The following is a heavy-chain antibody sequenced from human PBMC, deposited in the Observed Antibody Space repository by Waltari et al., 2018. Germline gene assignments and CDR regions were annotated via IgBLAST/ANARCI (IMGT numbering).Heavy chain of an antibody. CDR3: ARDHGDSNFGWYFDL. CDR2: IYNCGST. Sequence: EVQLVESGGGLVQPGGSLRLSCAASGFTVSSNYMSWVRQAPGKGLEWVSVIYNCGSTYYADSVKGRFTISRDNSKNTLYLQMNSLRAEDTAVYYCARDHGDSNFGWYFDLWGRGTLVTVSS. V-gene: IGHV3-66*01. CDR1: GFTVSSNY. J-gene: IGHJ2*01. D-gene: IGHD4-4*01.